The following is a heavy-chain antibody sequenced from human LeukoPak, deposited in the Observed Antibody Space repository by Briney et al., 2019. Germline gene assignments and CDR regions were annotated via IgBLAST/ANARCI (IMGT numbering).Heavy chain of an antibody. CDR3: ARARREDIVVVVAAGVRGNWFDP. CDR1: DGSISSSSYY. CDR2: TYYSGST. D-gene: IGHD2-15*01. Sequence: SETLSLTCTVSDGSISSSSYYWGWIRQPPGKGLEWIGSTYYSGSTYSNPSFKSRVTISVDTSKNQFSLKLSSVTAADTAVYYCARARREDIVVVVAAGVRGNWFDPWGQGTLVTVSS. V-gene: IGHV4-39*07. J-gene: IGHJ5*02.